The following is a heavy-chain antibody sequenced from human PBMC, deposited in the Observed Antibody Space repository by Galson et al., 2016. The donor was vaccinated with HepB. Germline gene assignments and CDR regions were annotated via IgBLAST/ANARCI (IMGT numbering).Heavy chain of an antibody. V-gene: IGHV3-48*01. CDR1: GFTFSSYS. CDR3: ARRGSDAFDV. J-gene: IGHJ3*01. Sequence: SLRLSCAASGFTFSSYSMNWFRQAPGKGLEWVSYISSSSGTIYYADSVKGRFTISRDNAKNSLFLQMNSLRAEDTAVYYCARRGSDAFDVWSQGTMVTVSS. CDR2: ISSSSGTI.